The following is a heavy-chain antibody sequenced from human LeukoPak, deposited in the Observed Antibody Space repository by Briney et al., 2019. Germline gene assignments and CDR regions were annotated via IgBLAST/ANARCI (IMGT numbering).Heavy chain of an antibody. Sequence: GGSLRLSCAGSGFTSSSYWMSWVRQAPGKGLEWVANIKQDGSAKYYVDSVKGRFTISRDNAKNSLYLQMSSVSLEDTAVYYCTRDEVWGQGTLVTVSS. CDR2: IKQDGSAK. CDR3: TRDEV. CDR1: GFTSSSYW. V-gene: IGHV3-7*05. J-gene: IGHJ4*02.